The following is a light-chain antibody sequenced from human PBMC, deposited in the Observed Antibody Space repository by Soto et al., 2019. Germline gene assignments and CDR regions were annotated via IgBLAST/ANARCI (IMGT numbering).Light chain of an antibody. Sequence: DIVMTQSPDSLAVSLGERATINCKSSQSVLYSSNNKNYLAWYQQKPGQPPRLLIDWASTRKSGVPDRFSGRGSGTDFTLTISSLQAEDVAVYYCQQYYTTPPWTFGQGTKVEIK. J-gene: IGKJ1*01. CDR2: WAS. CDR1: QSVLYSSNNKNY. V-gene: IGKV4-1*01. CDR3: QQYYTTPPWT.